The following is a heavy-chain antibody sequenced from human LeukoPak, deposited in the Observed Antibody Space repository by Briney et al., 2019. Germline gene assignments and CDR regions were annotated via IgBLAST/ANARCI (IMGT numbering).Heavy chain of an antibody. CDR3: ARERYGYHFDY. V-gene: IGHV4-59*01. Sequence: TSETLSLTCTVSGGSISSYYWSWIRQPPGKGLEWIGYIYYSGSTNYNPSLKSRVTISVDTSKNQFSLKLSSVTAADTAVYYCARERYGYHFDYWGQGTLVTVSS. CDR2: IYYSGST. D-gene: IGHD5-24*01. J-gene: IGHJ4*02. CDR1: GGSISSYY.